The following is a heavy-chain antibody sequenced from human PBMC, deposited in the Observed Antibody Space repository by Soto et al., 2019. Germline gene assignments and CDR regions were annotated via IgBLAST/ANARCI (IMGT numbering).Heavy chain of an antibody. J-gene: IGHJ4*02. CDR1: GYRFGNYW. CDR3: ARPHNNYAAD. CDR2: LNPGDSES. D-gene: IGHD4-4*01. Sequence: PGESLKISCKGSGYRFGNYWIGWVRQMPGKGLEWMAILNPGDSESRYSPSCQGQVTIAVDKSISTASLQWSSLKAADTATYYCARPHNNYAADWGQGTLVTVSS. V-gene: IGHV5-51*01.